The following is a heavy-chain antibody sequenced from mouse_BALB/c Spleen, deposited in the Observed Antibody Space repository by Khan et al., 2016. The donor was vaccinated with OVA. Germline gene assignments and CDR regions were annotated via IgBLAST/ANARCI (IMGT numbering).Heavy chain of an antibody. J-gene: IGHJ4*01. CDR3: SRRTTATFYAMDY. Sequence: EVQLQESGPGLVKPSQSLSLTCTVTGYSITSDCAWTWIRQFPGNRLEFMGYISYSGTTFYHPSLPSRISIPRDTSTHKFFLQLSSVTTEDTATYYWSRRTTATFYAMDYLGQGTAVTVSS. D-gene: IGHD1-2*01. CDR1: GYSITSDCA. CDR2: ISYSGTT. V-gene: IGHV3-2*02.